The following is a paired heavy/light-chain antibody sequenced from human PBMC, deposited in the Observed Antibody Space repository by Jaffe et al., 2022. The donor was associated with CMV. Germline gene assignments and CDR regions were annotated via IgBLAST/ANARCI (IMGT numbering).Light chain of an antibody. CDR1: QSVSSY. CDR3: QQRSNWLT. Sequence: EIVLTQSPATLSLSPGERATLSCRASQSVSSYLAWYQQKPGQAPRLLIYDASNRATGIPARFSGSGSGTDFTLTISSLEPEDFAVYYCQQRSNWLTFGQGTKVEIK. J-gene: IGKJ1*01. CDR2: DAS. V-gene: IGKV3-11*01.
Heavy chain of an antibody. CDR2: IYYSGST. CDR1: GGSISSGGYY. D-gene: IGHD4-17*01. CDR3: ASPAGDYGDIGGWVGFDY. V-gene: IGHV4-31*03. Sequence: QVQLQESGPGLVKPSQTLSLTCTVSGGSISSGGYYWSWIRQHPGKGLEWIGYIYYSGSTYYNPSLKSRVTISVDTSKNQFSLKLSSVTAADTAVYYCASPAGDYGDIGGWVGFDYWGQGTLVTVSS. J-gene: IGHJ4*02.